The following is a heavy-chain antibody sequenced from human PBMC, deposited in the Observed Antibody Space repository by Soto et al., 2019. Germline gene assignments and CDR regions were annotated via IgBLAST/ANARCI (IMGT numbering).Heavy chain of an antibody. J-gene: IGHJ6*02. CDR3: AREDTPMVPFYYYYGMDV. D-gene: IGHD5-18*01. Sequence: QVQLVQSGAEVKKPGASVKVSCKASGYTFTSYGISWVRQAPGQGLEWMGWISAYNGNTNYAQKLQGRVTMTTDTSTSTAYMALRSLRSDDTAVYYCAREDTPMVPFYYYYGMDVWGQGTTVTVSS. V-gene: IGHV1-18*01. CDR1: GYTFTSYG. CDR2: ISAYNGNT.